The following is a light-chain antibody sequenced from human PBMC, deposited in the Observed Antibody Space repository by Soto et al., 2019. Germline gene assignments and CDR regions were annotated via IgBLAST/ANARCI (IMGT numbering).Light chain of an antibody. CDR2: GAS. CDR3: QQYNNWPPWT. Sequence: TQSPSSVSASVGDRVTITCRASQDINNWLAWYQQKPGQAPRLLIYGASTRATGIPARFSGSGSGTEFTLTISSLQSEDFAVYYCQQYNNWPPWTFGQGTKLEIK. J-gene: IGKJ2*02. V-gene: IGKV3-15*01. CDR1: QDINNW.